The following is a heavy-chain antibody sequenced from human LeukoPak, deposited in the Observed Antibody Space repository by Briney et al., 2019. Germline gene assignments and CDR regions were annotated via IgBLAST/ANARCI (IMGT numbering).Heavy chain of an antibody. CDR1: GFTFSSYE. CDR2: ISSSGSTI. V-gene: IGHV3-48*03. D-gene: IGHD2-2*01. J-gene: IGHJ4*02. Sequence: PGGSLRLSCAASGFTFSSYEMNWVRQAPGKGLEWVSYISSSGSTIYYADSVKGRFTISRDNAKNSLYLQMNSLRAEDTALYYCGSTNSFSYWGQGTLVTVSS. CDR3: GSTNSFSY.